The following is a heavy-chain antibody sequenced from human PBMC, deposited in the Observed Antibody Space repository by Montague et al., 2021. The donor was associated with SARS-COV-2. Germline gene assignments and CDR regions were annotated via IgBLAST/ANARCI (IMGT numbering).Heavy chain of an antibody. D-gene: IGHD1-26*01. CDR2: FYYRGTT. CDR1: GFSIGSGDY. V-gene: IGHV4-38-2*02. CDR3: VREKAGGLRNVFDI. J-gene: IGHJ3*02. Sequence: SETLSLTCTVSGFSIGSGDYWGWFRQPPGKGLVWFRSFYYRGTTYYNPSLQSRLTMLLDTSTNQFSLRLTSVTAADTAVFFCVREKAGGLRNVFDIWGQGTTVTVSS.